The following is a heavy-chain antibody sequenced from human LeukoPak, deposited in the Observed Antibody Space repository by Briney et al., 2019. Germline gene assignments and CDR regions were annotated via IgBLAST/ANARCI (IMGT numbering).Heavy chain of an antibody. CDR1: GYTFTSYG. V-gene: IGHV1-18*01. J-gene: IGHJ6*02. CDR3: AREYDFWSGSPLRDYYGMDV. D-gene: IGHD3-3*01. Sequence: ASVKVSCKASGYTFTSYGISWVRQAPGQGLEWMEWISAYNGNTNYAQKLQGRVTMTTDTSTSTAYMELRSLRSDDTAVYYCAREYDFWSGSPLRDYYGMDVWGQGTTVTVSS. CDR2: ISAYNGNT.